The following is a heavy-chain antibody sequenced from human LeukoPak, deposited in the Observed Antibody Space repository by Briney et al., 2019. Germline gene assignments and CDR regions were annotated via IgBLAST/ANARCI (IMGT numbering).Heavy chain of an antibody. CDR3: ASLLTMIAWFDP. D-gene: IGHD3-22*01. CDR2: IYYSGTT. V-gene: IGHV4-39*01. CDR1: GGSISSSSYY. Sequence: KPSETLSLTCTVSGGSISSSSYYWGWIRQPPGKGLEWVGSIYYSGTTYYNPPLKSRVTISVDTSKNQFSLKLSSVTAADTAVYYCASLLTMIAWFDPWGQGTLVTVSS. J-gene: IGHJ5*02.